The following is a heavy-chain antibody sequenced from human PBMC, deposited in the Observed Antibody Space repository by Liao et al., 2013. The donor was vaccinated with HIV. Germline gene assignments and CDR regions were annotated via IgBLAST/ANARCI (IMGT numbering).Heavy chain of an antibody. CDR3: ARLTGDDAFDI. D-gene: IGHD7-27*01. V-gene: IGHV4-61*02. CDR2: IYTSGST. CDR1: GGSISSGSHY. Sequence: QVQLQEWGPGLVKPSQTLSLTCTVSGGSISSGSHYWSWLRQPAGKGLEWIGRIYTSGSTNYNPSLQSRVIISVDTSKNQFSLRLSSVTAADTAMYYCARLTGDDAFDIWGQGTMVTVSS. J-gene: IGHJ3*02.